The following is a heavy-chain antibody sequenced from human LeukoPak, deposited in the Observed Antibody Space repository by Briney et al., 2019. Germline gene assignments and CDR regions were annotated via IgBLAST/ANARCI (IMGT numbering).Heavy chain of an antibody. CDR2: IKQDGSEK. CDR3: AKQQDSSGYDY. J-gene: IGHJ4*02. CDR1: GFTFSIYW. D-gene: IGHD3-22*01. Sequence: PGGSLRLSCAASGFTFSIYWMSWVRQAPGKGLEWVANIKQDGSEKYYVDSVKGRFTISRDNAKNSLYLQMNSLRAEDTAVYYCAKQQDSSGYDYWGQGTLVTVSS. V-gene: IGHV3-7*01.